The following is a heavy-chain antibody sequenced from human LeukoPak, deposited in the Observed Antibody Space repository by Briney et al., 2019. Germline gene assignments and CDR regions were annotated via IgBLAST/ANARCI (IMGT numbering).Heavy chain of an antibody. CDR3: ARVEVVPAATVDY. CDR2: IYYSGSP. V-gene: IGHV4-30-4*08. J-gene: IGHJ4*02. Sequence: QVQLQESGPGLVKPSQTLSLTCTVSGGSISSGDYYWSWIRHPPRKGLEWIGYIYYSGSPYYNPSLKSRVTISVDTSKNQFSLKVSSVTAADTAVYYCARVEVVPAATVDYWGQGTLVTVSS. CDR1: GGSISSGDYY. D-gene: IGHD2-2*01.